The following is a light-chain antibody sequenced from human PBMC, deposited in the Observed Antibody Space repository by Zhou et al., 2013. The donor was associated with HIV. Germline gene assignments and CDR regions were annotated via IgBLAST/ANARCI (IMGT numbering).Light chain of an antibody. CDR2: AAS. CDR3: QQYDTWPS. J-gene: IGKJ2*01. V-gene: IGKV3-20*01. Sequence: EFVLTQSPGTLSLSPGERATLSCRASQSVSSSYLAWYQQKPGQAPRLLIYAASSRATGIPDRFSGSGSGTDFTLTISGLQSEDFALYYCQQYDTWPSFGQGTKLQIK. CDR1: QSVSSSY.